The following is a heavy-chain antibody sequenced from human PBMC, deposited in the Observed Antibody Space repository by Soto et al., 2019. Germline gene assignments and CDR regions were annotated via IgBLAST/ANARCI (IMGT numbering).Heavy chain of an antibody. CDR2: IYYSGST. D-gene: IGHD6-13*01. CDR3: ARSRQAPIAAAGNPYLDY. J-gene: IGHJ4*02. V-gene: IGHV4-59*01. CDR1: GGSISSYY. Sequence: PSETLSLTCTVSGGSISSYYWSWIRQPPGKGLEWIGYIYYSGSTNYNPSLKSRVTISVDTSKNQFSLKLSSVTAADTAVYYCARSRQAPIAAAGNPYLDYWGQGTLVTVSS.